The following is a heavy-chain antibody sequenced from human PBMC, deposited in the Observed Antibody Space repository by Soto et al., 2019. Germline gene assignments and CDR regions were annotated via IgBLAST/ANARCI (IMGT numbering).Heavy chain of an antibody. V-gene: IGHV3-48*01. CDR1: GFTFSDHN. CDR3: ARDESDYDSSGYSATPY. Sequence: PGGSLRLSCAASGFTFSDHNMDWVRQAPGKGLEWVSYISSSSSTIYYADSVKGRFTISRDNAKNLLYLQMNSLRAEDTAVYYCARDESDYDSSGYSATPYWGQGTLVTVAS. J-gene: IGHJ4*02. D-gene: IGHD3-22*01. CDR2: ISSSSSTI.